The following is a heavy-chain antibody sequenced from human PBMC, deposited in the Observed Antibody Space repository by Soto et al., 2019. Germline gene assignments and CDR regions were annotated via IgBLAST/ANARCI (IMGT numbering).Heavy chain of an antibody. CDR1: GGSISSPNW. V-gene: IGHV4-4*02. CDR2: MYPSGSS. J-gene: IGHJ4*02. Sequence: QVQLQESGPGLVKPSETLSLTCAVSGGSISSPNWWSWYRQPPGKGLAWIGEMYPSGSSNRNPSLNSRVTISLDKSKNHFALKRTSLTAADTALYYCAREGFDHRTDYWGQGIPVTVSS. CDR3: AREGFDHRTDY.